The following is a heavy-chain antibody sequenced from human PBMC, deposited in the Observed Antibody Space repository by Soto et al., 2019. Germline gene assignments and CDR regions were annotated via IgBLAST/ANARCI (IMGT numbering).Heavy chain of an antibody. V-gene: IGHV1-46*01. CDR2: INPSGGGT. CDR3: ARGPGDYFDH. D-gene: IGHD3-10*01. Sequence: QVQLVQSGAEVKKPGASVKVSCKASGYTFTSYFTHWVRQAPGQGLQWMGIINPSGGGTTYAQKFQGRFTMTRDTTTTTVYMELSSLRSEDTGVYYCARGPGDYFDHWGQGTLVTVSS. CDR1: GYTFTSYF. J-gene: IGHJ4*02.